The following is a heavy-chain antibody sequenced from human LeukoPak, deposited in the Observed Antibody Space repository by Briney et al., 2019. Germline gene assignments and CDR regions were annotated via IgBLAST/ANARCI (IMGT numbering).Heavy chain of an antibody. CDR3: AKGNFRRYFDH. V-gene: IGHV3-23*01. CDR2: ISGSGGST. J-gene: IGHJ4*02. Sequence: PGGSLRLSCAASGFTFSSYWMHWVRQAPGKGLVWVSTISGSGGSTDYADSVKGRFTISRDNSKNTLYLQMNSLRAEDTAVYYCAKGNFRRYFDHWGQGTLVTVSS. D-gene: IGHD2/OR15-2a*01. CDR1: GFTFSSYW.